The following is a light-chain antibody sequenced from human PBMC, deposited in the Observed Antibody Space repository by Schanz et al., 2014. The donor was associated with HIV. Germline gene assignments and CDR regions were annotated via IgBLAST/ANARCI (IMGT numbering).Light chain of an antibody. CDR2: QAS. CDR1: QNIGKW. J-gene: IGKJ1*01. V-gene: IGKV1-5*03. CDR3: QQYDRSSWT. Sequence: DIHMTQSPSTLSASVGDRVTITCRASQNIGKWLTWYQQKPGKAPNLLIYQASSLNIGVPSRFSGSGSGTEFTLTISSLQPDDFAAYYCQQYDRSSWTVGLGTKVETK.